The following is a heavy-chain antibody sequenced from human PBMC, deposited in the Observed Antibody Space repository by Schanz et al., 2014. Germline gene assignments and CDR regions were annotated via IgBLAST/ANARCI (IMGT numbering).Heavy chain of an antibody. D-gene: IGHD1-7*01. CDR3: ASGHWELRY. J-gene: IGHJ4*02. CDR1: GFTFSSYA. CDR2: MSWNAGSL. V-gene: IGHV3-23*04. Sequence: EVQLVESGGGLVQPGGSLRLSCAASGFTFSSYAMSWVRQAPGKGLEWVSGMSWNAGSLGYGDSVKGRFTISRDNAKNSLYLQMNSLRAEDTAVYYCASGHWELRYWGQGAVVIVSS.